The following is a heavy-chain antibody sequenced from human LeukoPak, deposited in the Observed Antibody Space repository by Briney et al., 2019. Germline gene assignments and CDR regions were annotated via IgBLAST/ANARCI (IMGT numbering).Heavy chain of an antibody. CDR2: INQDGSEK. Sequence: GGSLRLSCAASGFTFSSYWMGWVRQAPGKGLEWVANINQDGSEKYYVDSVKGRFTISRDNAKNSLYLQMNSLRAEDTAVYYCARGPPAYYDILTGSPGESYYFDYWGQGTLVTVSS. J-gene: IGHJ4*02. CDR3: ARGPPAYYDILTGSPGESYYFDY. V-gene: IGHV3-7*01. CDR1: GFTFSSYW. D-gene: IGHD3-9*01.